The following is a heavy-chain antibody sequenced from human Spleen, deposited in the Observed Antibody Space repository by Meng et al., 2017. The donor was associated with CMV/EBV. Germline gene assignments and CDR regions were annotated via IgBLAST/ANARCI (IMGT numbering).Heavy chain of an antibody. CDR1: GFAFDDYA. D-gene: IGHD2-21*01. J-gene: IGHJ6*02. CDR2: ISWNSGFI. Sequence: SLKISCVASGFAFDDYAMHWVRQAPGKGLEWVSGISWNSGFIRYADSVKGRFTISRDNAKNSLYLQMTSLRAEDTAVYYCARVIELKDYYYGMDVRGQGTTVTVSS. CDR3: ARVIELKDYYYGMDV. V-gene: IGHV3-9*01.